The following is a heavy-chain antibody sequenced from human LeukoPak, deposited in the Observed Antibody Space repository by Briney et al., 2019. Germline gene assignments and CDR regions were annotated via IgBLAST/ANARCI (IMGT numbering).Heavy chain of an antibody. V-gene: IGHV3-7*04. D-gene: IGHD6-19*01. CDR3: ARVASGLSGPFPY. CDR1: GFTFSSYW. CDR2: IKQDGSEK. J-gene: IGHJ4*02. Sequence: PGGSLRLSCSASGFTFSSYWMSWVRQAPGKGLEWVANIKQDGSEKYYVDSVKGRFTISRDNAKNSLYLQMNSLRAEDTAVYYCARVASGLSGPFPYWGQGTLVTVSS.